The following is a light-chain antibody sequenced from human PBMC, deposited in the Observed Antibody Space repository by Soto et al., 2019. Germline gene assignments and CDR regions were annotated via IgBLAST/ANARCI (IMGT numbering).Light chain of an antibody. Sequence: EIVLTQSPGTLSLSPGERATLSCRASQSVSNNYLAWYRQKPGQAPNLLIYVASRRATGVPDRFSGSGSGTDFTLTISRLEPEDFAVYYCQQYGNSPWTFGQGTKLEIK. CDR1: QSVSNNY. CDR3: QQYGNSPWT. J-gene: IGKJ1*01. CDR2: VAS. V-gene: IGKV3-20*01.